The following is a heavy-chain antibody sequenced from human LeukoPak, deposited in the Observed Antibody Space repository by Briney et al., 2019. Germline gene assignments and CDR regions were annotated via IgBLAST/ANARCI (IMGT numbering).Heavy chain of an antibody. J-gene: IGHJ6*02. CDR3: AVRGGSYYYYGMDV. CDR1: GGTFSSYA. CDR2: IIPIFGTA. V-gene: IGHV1-69*13. D-gene: IGHD3-16*01. Sequence: ASVKVSCKASGGTFSSYAISWVRQAPGQGLEWMGGIIPIFGTANYAQKFQGRVTITADESTSTAYMELSRLRSEDTAVYYCAVRGGSYYYYGMDVWGQGTTVTVSS.